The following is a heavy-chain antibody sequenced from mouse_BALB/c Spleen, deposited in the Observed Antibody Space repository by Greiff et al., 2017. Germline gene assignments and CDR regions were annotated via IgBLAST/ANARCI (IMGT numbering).Heavy chain of an antibody. V-gene: IGHV7-1*02. Sequence: EVQRVESGGGLVQPGGSLRLSCATSGFTFSDFYMEWVRQPPGKRLEWIAASRNKANDYTTEYSASVKGRFIVSRDTSQSILYLQMNALRAEDTAIYYCARDYYGSRYWYFDVWGAGTTVTVSS. J-gene: IGHJ1*01. CDR1: GFTFSDFY. CDR2: SRNKANDYTT. D-gene: IGHD1-1*01. CDR3: ARDYYGSRYWYFDV.